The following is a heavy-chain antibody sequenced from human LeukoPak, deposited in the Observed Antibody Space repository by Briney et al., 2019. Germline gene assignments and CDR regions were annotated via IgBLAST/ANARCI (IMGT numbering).Heavy chain of an antibody. J-gene: IGHJ4*02. CDR2: IYYSGST. D-gene: IGHD6-19*01. Sequence: SETLSLTYTVSGGSISSYYWSWIRQPPGKGLEWIGYIYYSGSTNYNPSLKSRVTISVDTSKNQFSLKLSSVTAADTAMYYCARGRLARSPYFDYWGQGTLVTVSS. CDR3: ARGRLARSPYFDY. V-gene: IGHV4-59*01. CDR1: GGSISSYY.